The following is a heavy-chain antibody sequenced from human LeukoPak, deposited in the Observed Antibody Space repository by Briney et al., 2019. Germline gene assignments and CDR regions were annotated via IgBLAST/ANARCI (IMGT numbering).Heavy chain of an antibody. Sequence: SSETLSLTCAVYGGSFSGYYWSWIRQPPGKGLEWIGEINHSGSTNYNPSLKSRVTISVDTSKNQFSLKLSSVTAADTAVYYCARGTYDILTGYHTFDYWGQGTLVTVSS. J-gene: IGHJ4*02. CDR2: INHSGST. D-gene: IGHD3-9*01. CDR3: ARGTYDILTGYHTFDY. CDR1: GGSFSGYY. V-gene: IGHV4-34*01.